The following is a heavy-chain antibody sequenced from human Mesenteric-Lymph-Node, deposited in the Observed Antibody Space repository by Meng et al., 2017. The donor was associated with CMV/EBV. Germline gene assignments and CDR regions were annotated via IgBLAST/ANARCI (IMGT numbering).Heavy chain of an antibody. V-gene: IGHV3-20*04. Sequence: GGSLRLSCAASGFTFGDSGMSWVRQAPGKGLEWVSGINWSGGRVTYADSVKGRFTISRDNAKNSLYLQMNSLRADDTAVYYCASTTSTHWYFDSWGQGTLVTVSS. J-gene: IGHJ4*02. D-gene: IGHD2-2*01. CDR1: GFTFGDSG. CDR2: INWSGGRV. CDR3: ASTTSTHWYFDS.